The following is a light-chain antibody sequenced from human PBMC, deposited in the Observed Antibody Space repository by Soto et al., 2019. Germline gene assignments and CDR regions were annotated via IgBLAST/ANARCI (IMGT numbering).Light chain of an antibody. Sequence: QSVLTQPRSVSGSPGQSVAISCTGTSSDVGGYNYVSWYQQHPGKAPKLMIYDVSKRPSGVPDRFSGSKSGNTASLTISGLQAEDEADYYCCSYANTYPPSYVFGTGTKVTVL. CDR3: CSYANTYPPSYV. CDR1: SSDVGGYNY. V-gene: IGLV2-11*01. CDR2: DVS. J-gene: IGLJ1*01.